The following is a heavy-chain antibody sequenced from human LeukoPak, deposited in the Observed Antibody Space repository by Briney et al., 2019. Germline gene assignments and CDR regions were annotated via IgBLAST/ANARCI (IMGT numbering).Heavy chain of an antibody. CDR1: GFTFSNYA. J-gene: IGHJ5*01. Sequence: PGRSLRLSCAASGFTFSNYAMSWVRQTPGKGLECVPVVTGSGGDTYHTGSVNGRFTISRDNSKNTLYLQVNSLRAEDTAVYYCARGTLEHCSGASCYPLDSWGQGTLVTVSS. D-gene: IGHD2-15*01. V-gene: IGHV3-23*01. CDR2: VTGSGGDT. CDR3: ARGTLEHCSGASCYPLDS.